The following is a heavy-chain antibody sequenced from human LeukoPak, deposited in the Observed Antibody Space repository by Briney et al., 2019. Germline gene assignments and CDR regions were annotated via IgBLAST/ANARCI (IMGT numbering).Heavy chain of an antibody. D-gene: IGHD6-19*01. V-gene: IGHV4-34*01. CDR2: INHSGST. J-gene: IGHJ4*02. Sequence: SETLSLTCAVYGGSFSGYYWSWIRQPPGKGLEWIGEINHSGSTNYNPSLKSRVTISVDTSKNQFSLKLSSVTAADTAVYYCARAVAGAVAGTSDYWGQGTLVTVSS. CDR3: ARAVAGAVAGTSDY. CDR1: GGSFSGYY.